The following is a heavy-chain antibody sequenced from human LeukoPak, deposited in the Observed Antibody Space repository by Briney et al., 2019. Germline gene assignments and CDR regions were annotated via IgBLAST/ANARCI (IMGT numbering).Heavy chain of an antibody. CDR2: IYHSGST. V-gene: IGHV4-59*08. J-gene: IGHJ4*02. D-gene: IGHD2-15*01. CDR1: GDSISSYY. CDR3: ARSGYCSGGSCYSGRFDY. Sequence: SETLSLTCTVSGDSISSYYWSWIRQPPGKGLEWIGSIYHSGSTYYNPSLKSRVTISVDTSKNQFSLKLSSVTAADTAVYYCARSGYCSGGSCYSGRFDYWGQGTLVTVSS.